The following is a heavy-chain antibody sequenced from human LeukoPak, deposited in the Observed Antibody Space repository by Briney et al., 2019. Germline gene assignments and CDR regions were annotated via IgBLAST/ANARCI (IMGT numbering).Heavy chain of an antibody. CDR1: GFTFSSYG. CDR3: AKDLNYDFWSGLGN. D-gene: IGHD3-3*01. V-gene: IGHV3-30*18. Sequence: GRSLRLSCAVSGFTFSSYGMHWVRQAPGKGLEWMAVISYDGTNKYYADSVKGRFTISRDNSKNTLYPQMNSLRAEDTAVYYCAKDLNYDFWSGLGNWGQGTLVTVSS. J-gene: IGHJ4*02. CDR2: ISYDGTNK.